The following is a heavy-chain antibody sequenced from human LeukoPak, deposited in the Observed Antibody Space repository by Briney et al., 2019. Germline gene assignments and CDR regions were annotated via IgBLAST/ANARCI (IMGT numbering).Heavy chain of an antibody. D-gene: IGHD1-26*01. CDR2: IYYSGST. J-gene: IGHJ4*02. CDR3: ARKGGSYYAYYFDY. Sequence: SETLSLTCTVSGGSISSYYWGWIRQPPGKGLEWIGYIYYSGSTNYNPSLKSRVTISVDTSKNQFSLKLSSVTAADTAVYYCARKGGSYYAYYFDYWGQGTLVTVSS. V-gene: IGHV4-59*12. CDR1: GGSISSYY.